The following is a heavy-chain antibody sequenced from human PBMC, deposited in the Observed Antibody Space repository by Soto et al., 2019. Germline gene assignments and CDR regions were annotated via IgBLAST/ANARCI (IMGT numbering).Heavy chain of an antibody. CDR1: GFTFSSYA. CDR2: ISGTGGST. Sequence: EVQLLESGGGLVQPGGSLRLSCAASGFTFSSYALTWVRQAPGKGLEWVSGISGTGGSTDSADSVKGRFTISRDNSKNTLYLQMNSLRADDTAVYYCAKRLDSGSGPYFFDFWGQGTLVTVSS. D-gene: IGHD1-26*01. CDR3: AKRLDSGSGPYFFDF. J-gene: IGHJ4*02. V-gene: IGHV3-23*01.